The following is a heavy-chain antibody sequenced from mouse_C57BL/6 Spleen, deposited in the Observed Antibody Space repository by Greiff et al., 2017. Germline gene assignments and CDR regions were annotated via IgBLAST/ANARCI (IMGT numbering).Heavy chain of an antibody. D-gene: IGHD2-1*01. CDR3: ARYHGNYEDYYAMDY. J-gene: IGHJ4*01. CDR1: GFTFTDYY. V-gene: IGHV7-3*01. CDR2: IRNKANGYKT. Sequence: EVKLVESGGGLVQPGGSLSLSCAASGFTFTDYYMSWVRQPPGKALEWLGFIRNKANGYKTEYSASVKGRFTISRDNSQSILYLQMNALRAEDSATYYCARYHGNYEDYYAMDYWGQGTSVTVSS.